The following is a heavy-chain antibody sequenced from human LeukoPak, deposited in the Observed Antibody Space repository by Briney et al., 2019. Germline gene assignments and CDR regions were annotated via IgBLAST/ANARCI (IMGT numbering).Heavy chain of an antibody. Sequence: GGSLRLSCAASGFTVSSNYMSWVRQAPGKGLKWVSVIYSGGSTYYADSVKGRFTISRDNSKNTLYLQMNSLRAEDTAVYYCARGEYSSGWYDYWGQGTLVTVSS. J-gene: IGHJ4*02. V-gene: IGHV3-53*01. CDR3: ARGEYSSGWYDY. CDR2: IYSGGST. CDR1: GFTVSSNY. D-gene: IGHD6-19*01.